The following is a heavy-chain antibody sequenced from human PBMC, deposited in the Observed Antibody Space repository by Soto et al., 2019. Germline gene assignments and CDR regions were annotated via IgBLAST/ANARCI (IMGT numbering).Heavy chain of an antibody. CDR1: GFTFSSYA. J-gene: IGHJ4*02. V-gene: IGHV3-30-3*01. D-gene: IGHD3-3*01. CDR2: ISYDGSNK. Sequence: GGSLRLSCAASGFTFSSYAMHWVRQAPGKGLEWVAVISYDGSNKYYADSVKGRFTISRDNSKNTLYLQMNSLRAEDTAVYYCARDRFGFGDGVVTVDYWAQGTLVTVSS. CDR3: ARDRFGFGDGVVTVDY.